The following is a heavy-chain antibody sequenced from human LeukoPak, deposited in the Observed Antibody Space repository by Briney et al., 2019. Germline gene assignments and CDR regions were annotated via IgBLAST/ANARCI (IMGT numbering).Heavy chain of an antibody. Sequence: GRSLRLSCAASGFTFSSYAMHWVRQAPGKGLEWVAVISYDGSNKYYADSVKGRFTISRDNSKNTLYLQMNSLRAEDTAVYYCARDPNLWNYGLLGYWGQGTLVTVSS. CDR2: ISYDGSNK. J-gene: IGHJ4*02. V-gene: IGHV3-30-3*01. D-gene: IGHD1-7*01. CDR3: ARDPNLWNYGLLGY. CDR1: GFTFSSYA.